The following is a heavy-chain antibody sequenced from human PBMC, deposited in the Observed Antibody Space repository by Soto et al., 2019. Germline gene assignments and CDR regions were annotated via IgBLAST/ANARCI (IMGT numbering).Heavy chain of an antibody. V-gene: IGHV1-18*01. CDR1: GYTFTSYG. CDR3: ARDRFDWLLPNLFDP. CDR2: ISAYNGNT. Sequence: ASVKVSCKASGYTFTSYGISWVRQAPGQGLEWMGWISAYNGNTNYAQKLQGRVTMTTDTSTSTAYMELRSLRSDDTAVYYCARDRFDWLLPNLFDPRGQGTLVIVSS. J-gene: IGHJ5*02. D-gene: IGHD3-9*01.